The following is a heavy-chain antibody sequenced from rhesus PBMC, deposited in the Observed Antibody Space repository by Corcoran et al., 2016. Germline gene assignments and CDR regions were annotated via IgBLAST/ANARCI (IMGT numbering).Heavy chain of an antibody. V-gene: IGHV4-80*01. CDR3: ARNGPSRGGLDV. Sequence: QVQLQESGPGLVKPSETLSLTCAVSGASIRTYWWTWIRQPPGKGLEGFGEGDGDWGGLNYNTYLKRRLTISKDTSNNRFSLRWSSVTAADTAVYYCARNGPSRGGLDVWGPGVLLTVSS. J-gene: IGHJ5-1*01. CDR2: GDGDWGGL. CDR1: GASIRTYW.